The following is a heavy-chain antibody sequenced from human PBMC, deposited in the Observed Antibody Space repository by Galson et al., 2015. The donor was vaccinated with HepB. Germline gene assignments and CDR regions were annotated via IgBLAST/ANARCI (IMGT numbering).Heavy chain of an antibody. CDR1: GFTFSHYP. CDR2: ISNDEDNK. Sequence: SLRLSCAASGFTFSHYPMHWVRQAPGKGLEWVTFISNDEDNKTYADSVKGRFTISRDDSKQTLYLQMNSLRADETAGYYSARGGSDGKLDLWGQGTLVTVSS. CDR3: ARGGSDGKLDL. J-gene: IGHJ5*02. D-gene: IGHD3-16*01. V-gene: IGHV3-30-3*01.